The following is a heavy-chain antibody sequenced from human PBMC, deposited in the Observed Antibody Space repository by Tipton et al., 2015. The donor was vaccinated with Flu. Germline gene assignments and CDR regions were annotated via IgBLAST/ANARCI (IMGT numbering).Heavy chain of an antibody. Sequence: TLSLTCNVSGGSISGSTYYWNWIRQPPGKGLEWIGSVYYDGNTYYNPSLKSRVTISADTSKSQLSLKVNSVTAADTAVYFCARATGYCSTISCSEAFDIWGQGTMVTVSS. CDR2: VYYDGNT. J-gene: IGHJ3*02. CDR1: GGSISGSTYY. CDR3: ARATGYCSTISCSEAFDI. D-gene: IGHD2-2*01. V-gene: IGHV4-39*07.